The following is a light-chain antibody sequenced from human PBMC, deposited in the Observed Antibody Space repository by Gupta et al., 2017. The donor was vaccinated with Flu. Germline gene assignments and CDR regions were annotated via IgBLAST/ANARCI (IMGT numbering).Light chain of an antibody. Sequence: QSVLTQPPSVSGAPGQRVTISCTGNSSNIGARYDVHWYQQLPGTAPKLLIYGDSNRPSGVPDRFSGSKSGTSASLAITGLQAEDEADDYCQSFDSRLTGSVFGGGTKLTVL. V-gene: IGLV1-40*01. J-gene: IGLJ3*02. CDR1: SSNIGARYD. CDR2: GDS. CDR3: QSFDSRLTGSV.